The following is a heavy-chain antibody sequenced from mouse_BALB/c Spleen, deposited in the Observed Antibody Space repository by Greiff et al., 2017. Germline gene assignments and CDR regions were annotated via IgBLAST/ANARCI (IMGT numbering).Heavy chain of an antibody. CDR2: ISSGGST. Sequence: EVQRVESGGGLVKPGGSLKLSCAASGFTFSSYAMSWVRQTPEKRLEWVASISSGGSTYYPDSVKGRFTISRDNARNILYLQMSSLRSEDTAMYYCARGQEGLYYFDYWGQGTTLTVSS. D-gene: IGHD3-1*01. J-gene: IGHJ2*01. CDR1: GFTFSSYA. V-gene: IGHV5-6-5*01. CDR3: ARGQEGLYYFDY.